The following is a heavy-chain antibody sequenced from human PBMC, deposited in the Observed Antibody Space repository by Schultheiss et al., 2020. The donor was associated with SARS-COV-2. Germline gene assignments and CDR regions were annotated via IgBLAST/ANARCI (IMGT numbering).Heavy chain of an antibody. J-gene: IGHJ4*02. CDR3: AKYDYPACDH. D-gene: IGHD5-12*01. CDR1: GFTFSSYP. V-gene: IGHV3-23*01. Sequence: GGSLRLSCAASGFTFSSYPMTWVRQAPGKGLEWVSTISRSGGTNTYYADSVRGRFTISRDNSKNMLYLQMNSLRVDDTAVYYCAKYDYPACDHWGQGTLVTVSS. CDR2: ISRSGGTNT.